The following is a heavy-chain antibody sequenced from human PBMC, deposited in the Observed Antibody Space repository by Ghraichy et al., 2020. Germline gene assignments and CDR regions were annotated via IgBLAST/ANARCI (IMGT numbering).Heavy chain of an antibody. CDR3: ARADGNWAIFDY. CDR2: IDPSGGNT. J-gene: IGHJ4*02. V-gene: IGHV1-46*01. Sequence: ASVKVSCKASGYSFSSYYMHWVRQAPGQGLEWMGIIDPSGGNTSYAQKFQGRVTMTRDTSTSTFYMELSSLRSEDTAVYCCARADGNWAIFDYWGQGTLVTVSS. D-gene: IGHD7-27*01. CDR1: GYSFSSYY.